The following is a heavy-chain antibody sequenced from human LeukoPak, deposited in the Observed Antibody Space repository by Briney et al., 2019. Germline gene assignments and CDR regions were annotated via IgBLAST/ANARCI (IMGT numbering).Heavy chain of an antibody. CDR3: ARDSCSGGSCCSDAFDI. D-gene: IGHD2-15*01. CDR1: GYTFTSYA. CDR2: INAGNGNT. V-gene: IGHV1-3*03. J-gene: IGHJ3*02. Sequence: GASVKVSCKASGYTFTSYAMHWVRQAPGQRLEWIGWINAGNGNTKYSQEFQGRVTITRDTSASTAYMELSSLRSEDMAVYYCARDSCSGGSCCSDAFDIWGQGTMVTVSS.